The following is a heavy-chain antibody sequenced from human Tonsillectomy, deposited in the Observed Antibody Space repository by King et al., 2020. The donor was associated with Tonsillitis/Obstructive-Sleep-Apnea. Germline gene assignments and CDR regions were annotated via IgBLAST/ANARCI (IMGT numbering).Heavy chain of an antibody. CDR1: GYNFSNYG. CDR2: ISGYTGNT. D-gene: IGHD5-12*01. J-gene: IGHJ4*02. CDR3: ARDKRAYSGYDDIDY. Sequence: VQLVQSGGEGKKPGASVKVSCKASGYNFSNYGISWVRQAPGQGLQWMGWISGYTGNTNYAQKFQGRVTMSTDTSTTTAYMELRSLRSDDTAVYYCARDKRAYSGYDDIDYWGQGTLVTVSS. V-gene: IGHV1-18*01.